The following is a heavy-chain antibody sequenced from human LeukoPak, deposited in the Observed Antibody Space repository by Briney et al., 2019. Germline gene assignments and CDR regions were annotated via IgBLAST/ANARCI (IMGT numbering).Heavy chain of an antibody. Sequence: GGSLRLSCAASGFTFSSSGMHWVRQAPGKGLEWVAVILFDGSNKYHADSVKGRFTISRDNSKNTLYLQMNSLRAEDTALYYCAKGTSSGWSGYGMDVWGQGTTVTVSS. CDR1: GFTFSSSG. J-gene: IGHJ6*02. V-gene: IGHV3-30*18. D-gene: IGHD6-19*01. CDR3: AKGTSSGWSGYGMDV. CDR2: ILFDGSNK.